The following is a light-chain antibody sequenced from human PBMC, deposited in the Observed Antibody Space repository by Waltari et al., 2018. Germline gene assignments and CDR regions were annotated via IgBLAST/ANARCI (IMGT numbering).Light chain of an antibody. Sequence: QSARTQPASVSGSPGQSITIPCTGTSSDVGHYKRVPWYQQHPGKAPKLMIYAVSKRPSGVSDRFSGSKSGDMASLTISGLQPEDEAEYFCSSYAGSSKGVFGGGTKVTVL. CDR1: SSDVGHYKR. CDR3: SSYAGSSKGV. V-gene: IGLV2-23*02. CDR2: AVS. J-gene: IGLJ2*01.